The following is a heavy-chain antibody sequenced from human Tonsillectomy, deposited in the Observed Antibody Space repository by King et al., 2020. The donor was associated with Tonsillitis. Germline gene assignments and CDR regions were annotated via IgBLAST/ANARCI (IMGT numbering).Heavy chain of an antibody. D-gene: IGHD3-10*01. J-gene: IGHJ4*02. CDR1: GYTFTDFY. CDR2: INTNSGGT. Sequence: VQLVESGAEVKKPGASVKVSCKASGYTFTDFYMHWVRQAPGQGLEWMGWINTNSGGTNYAQKFQGRVTMTRDTSISTAYMEVSRLRSDDTAVYYCARGSGGFDYWGQGTLVTVSS. CDR3: ARGSGGFDY. V-gene: IGHV1-2*02.